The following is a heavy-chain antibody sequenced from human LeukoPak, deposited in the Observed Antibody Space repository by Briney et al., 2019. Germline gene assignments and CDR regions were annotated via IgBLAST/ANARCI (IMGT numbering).Heavy chain of an antibody. CDR2: ISSSSRYI. Sequence: KPGGSLRLSCAASGFTFSSYSMNWVRQAPGKGLEWVSYISSSSRYIYYADSVKGRCTISRDNAKNSLYLQMNSLGAEDTAVYYCARWLEWLTHDYWGQGTLVTVSS. V-gene: IGHV3-21*01. CDR1: GFTFSSYS. D-gene: IGHD3-3*01. CDR3: ARWLEWLTHDY. J-gene: IGHJ4*02.